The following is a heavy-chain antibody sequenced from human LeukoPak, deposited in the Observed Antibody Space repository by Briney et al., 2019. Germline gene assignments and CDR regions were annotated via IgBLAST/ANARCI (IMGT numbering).Heavy chain of an antibody. D-gene: IGHD6-13*01. CDR1: GGSISSSSYY. J-gene: IGHJ4*02. CDR2: IYHSGST. Sequence: SETLSLTCTVSGGSISSSSYYWGWIRQPPGKGLEWIGEIYHSGSTNYNPSLKSRVTISVDKSKNQFSLKLSSVTAADTAVYYCASSSPHYSSSCALWGQGTLVTVSS. CDR3: ASSSPHYSSSCAL. V-gene: IGHV4-39*07.